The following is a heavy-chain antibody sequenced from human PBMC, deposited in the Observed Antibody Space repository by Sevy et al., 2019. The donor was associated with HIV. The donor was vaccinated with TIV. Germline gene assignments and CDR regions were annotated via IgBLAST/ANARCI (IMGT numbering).Heavy chain of an antibody. CDR1: GFTFSSYS. J-gene: IGHJ4*02. D-gene: IGHD2-2*01. CDR3: ARDLRIVVPAYPRFDY. Sequence: GGSLRLSCAASGFTFSSYSMNWFRQAPGKGLEWVSSISSSSRYIYYADSVKGRFTISRDNAKNSLYLQMNSLRAEDTAVYYCARDLRIVVPAYPRFDYWGQRTLVTVSS. V-gene: IGHV3-21*01. CDR2: ISSSSRYI.